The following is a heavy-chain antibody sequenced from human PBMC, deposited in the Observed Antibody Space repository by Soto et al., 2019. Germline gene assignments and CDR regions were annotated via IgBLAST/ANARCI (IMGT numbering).Heavy chain of an antibody. Sequence: GASVKVSCKASGYTFTSYARHWVRQAPGQRLEWMGWIDAGNGNTKYSQKFQGRVTITRDTSASTAYMELSSLRSEDTAVYYCARGPSPPEYSGSSDYWGQGTLVTVSS. CDR2: IDAGNGNT. V-gene: IGHV1-3*01. CDR3: ARGPSPPEYSGSSDY. CDR1: GYTFTSYA. J-gene: IGHJ4*02. D-gene: IGHD1-26*01.